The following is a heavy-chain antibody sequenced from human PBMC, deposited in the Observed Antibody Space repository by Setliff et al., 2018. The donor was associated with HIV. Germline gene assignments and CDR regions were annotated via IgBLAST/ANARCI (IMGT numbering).Heavy chain of an antibody. J-gene: IGHJ5*02. CDR3: ARHGSNWFDP. CDR2: IRPSGGT. Sequence: SETLSLTCAVYGGSFSDYFWTWIRQPPGKGLGWIGKIRPSGGTNYNPSLKSRVTISVDSSKNQFSLKLSSVTAADTAVYFCARHGSNWFDPWGQGTQVTVS. D-gene: IGHD3-10*01. CDR1: GGSFSDYF. V-gene: IGHV4-34*01.